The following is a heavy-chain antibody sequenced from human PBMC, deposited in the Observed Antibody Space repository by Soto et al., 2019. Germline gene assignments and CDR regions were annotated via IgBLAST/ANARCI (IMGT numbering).Heavy chain of an antibody. CDR1: GFTFSSYS. CDR3: ARMYSSRGVYYYYGMDV. V-gene: IGHV3-21*01. Sequence: EVPLVESGGGLVKPGGSLRLSCAASGFTFSSYSMNWVRQAPGKGLEWVSSISSSSSYIYYADSVKGRFTISRDNAKNSLYLQMNSLRAEDTAVYYCARMYSSRGVYYYYGMDVWGQGTTVTVSS. D-gene: IGHD6-13*01. CDR2: ISSSSSYI. J-gene: IGHJ6*02.